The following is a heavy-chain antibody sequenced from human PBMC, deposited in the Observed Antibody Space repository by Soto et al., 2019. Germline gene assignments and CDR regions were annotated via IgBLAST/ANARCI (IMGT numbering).Heavy chain of an antibody. CDR2: IYYSGST. J-gene: IGHJ3*02. Sequence: QLQLQESGPGLVKPSETLSLTCTVSGGSISSSSYYWGWIRQPPGKGLEWIGSIYYSGSTYYNPSLKSRVTISVDTSKNQFSLKLSSVTAADTAVYYCASPYLLLWETYGAFDIWGQGTMVTVSS. D-gene: IGHD3-10*01. CDR1: GGSISSSSYY. CDR3: ASPYLLLWETYGAFDI. V-gene: IGHV4-39*01.